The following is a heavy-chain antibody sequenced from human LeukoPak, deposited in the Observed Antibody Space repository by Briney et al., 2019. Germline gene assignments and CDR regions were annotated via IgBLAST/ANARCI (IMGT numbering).Heavy chain of an antibody. J-gene: IGHJ4*02. Sequence: GGSLRLSCAASGFTFSSYAMSWVRQAPGKGLDWVSSINGGGGSTYYADSVKGRFTISRDNSKNTLYLQMNSLRAEDTAVYYCAKDGESGIDYWGQGTLVTVSS. V-gene: IGHV3-23*01. CDR1: GFTFSSYA. CDR3: AKDGESGIDY. CDR2: INGGGGST. D-gene: IGHD3-10*01.